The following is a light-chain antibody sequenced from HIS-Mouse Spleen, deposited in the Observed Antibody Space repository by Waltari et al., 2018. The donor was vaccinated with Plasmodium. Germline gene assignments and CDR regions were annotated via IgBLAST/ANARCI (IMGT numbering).Light chain of an antibody. CDR3: YSTDSSGNHRV. J-gene: IGLJ3*02. CDR1: ALPKKS. CDR2: EDR. Sequence: SYELTQPPSVSVSPGQTARITCSGDALPKKSAYWSHQKSGQATVLVIYEDRKRPTGIPERFSGSSSGTMATLTISGAQVEDEADYYCYSTDSSGNHRVFGGGTKLTVL. V-gene: IGLV3-10*01.